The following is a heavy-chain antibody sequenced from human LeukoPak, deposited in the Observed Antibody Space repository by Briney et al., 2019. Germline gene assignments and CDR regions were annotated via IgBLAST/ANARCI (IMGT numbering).Heavy chain of an antibody. V-gene: IGHV3-21*04. CDR1: GFTFSSYS. J-gene: IGHJ6*03. CDR3: AKDQYFWSGSTYYYYMDV. CDR2: ISSSSSYI. D-gene: IGHD3-3*01. Sequence: PGGSLRLSCAASGFTFSSYSMNWVRQAPGKGLEWVSSISSSSSYIYYADSVKGRFTISRDNSKNTLYLQMNSLRAEDTAVYYCAKDQYFWSGSTYYYYMDVWGKGTTVTVSS.